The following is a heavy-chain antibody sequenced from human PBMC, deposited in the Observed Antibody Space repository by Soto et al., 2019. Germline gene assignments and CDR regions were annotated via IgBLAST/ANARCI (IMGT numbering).Heavy chain of an antibody. CDR1: GFTFSSYS. J-gene: IGHJ4*02. CDR3: ARDLQQWLVLSSLSAFDY. D-gene: IGHD6-19*01. Sequence: GGSLRLSCAASGFTFSSYSMNWVRQAPGKGLEWVSSISSSSSYIYYADSVKGRFTISRDNAKNSLYLQMNSLRAEDTAVYYCARDLQQWLVLSSLSAFDYWGQGTLVTVSS. V-gene: IGHV3-21*01. CDR2: ISSSSSYI.